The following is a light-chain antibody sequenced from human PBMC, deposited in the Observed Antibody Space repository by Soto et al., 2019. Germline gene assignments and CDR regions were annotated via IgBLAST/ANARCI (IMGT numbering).Light chain of an antibody. CDR3: QQYHKWPGA. CDR1: QSVSSD. V-gene: IGKV3D-15*01. Sequence: EIVMTQSPATLSESPGERATLSCRASQSVSSDLAWYQQQPGQAPRLLIHGASTRATGIPARFSGSGSGTEFTLTISSLQSEDFAVYFCQQYHKWPGAFGQGTKVEIK. CDR2: GAS. J-gene: IGKJ1*01.